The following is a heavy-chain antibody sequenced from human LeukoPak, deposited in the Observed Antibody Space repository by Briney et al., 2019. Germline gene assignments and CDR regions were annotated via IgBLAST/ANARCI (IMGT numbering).Heavy chain of an antibody. Sequence: GGSLRLSCAASGFTVSSNYMSWVRQAPGKGLVWVSRINSDGINTSYADSVKGRFTISRDNAKNTLNLQMNSLRAEDMAVYYCARDLGQYYDTSDNWFNPWGQGTLVTVSS. CDR3: ARDLGQYYDTSDNWFNP. CDR2: INSDGINT. D-gene: IGHD3-22*01. V-gene: IGHV3-74*01. CDR1: GFTVSSNY. J-gene: IGHJ5*02.